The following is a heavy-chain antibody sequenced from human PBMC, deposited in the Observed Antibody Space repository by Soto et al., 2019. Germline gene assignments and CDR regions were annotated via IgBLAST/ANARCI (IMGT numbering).Heavy chain of an antibody. CDR3: AITESRYTYGFADV. CDR1: GSSFTSYW. D-gene: IGHD5-18*01. Sequence: GESLKISCKGSGSSFTSYWIGWVRQMPGKGLEWMGIIYPGDSDTRYSPSFQGQVTISADKSISTAYLQWSSLKASDTAMYYCAITESRYTYGFADVCCQATTGTGFS. CDR2: IYPGDSDT. V-gene: IGHV5-51*01. J-gene: IGHJ6*02.